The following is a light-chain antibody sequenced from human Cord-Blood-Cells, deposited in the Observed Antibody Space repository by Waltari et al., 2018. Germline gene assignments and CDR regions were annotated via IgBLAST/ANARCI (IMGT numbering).Light chain of an antibody. J-gene: IGLJ3*02. CDR2: DVS. Sequence: QSALTQPRSVSGSPGQSVTISCTGTSSDVGGYNHFSWYQQHPGKAPKLMIYDVSKRPSGVPDRFSGSKSGNTASLTISGLQAEDEADYYCCSYAGSYTPMVFGGGTKLTVL. CDR3: CSYAGSYTPMV. CDR1: SSDVGGYNH. V-gene: IGLV2-11*01.